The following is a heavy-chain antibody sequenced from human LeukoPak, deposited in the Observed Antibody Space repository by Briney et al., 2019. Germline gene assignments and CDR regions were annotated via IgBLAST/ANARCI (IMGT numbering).Heavy chain of an antibody. CDR2: ISTSSTYI. CDR1: EFTLRSYS. Sequence: GGSLRLSCAASEFTLRSYSMHWVRQAPGKGLEWVSYISTSSTYIYYADSVKGRFSISRDNAQNSLYLHMDSLRAEDTAVYYCARDASGSSIGLVDLWGQGTLVTVSS. J-gene: IGHJ4*02. V-gene: IGHV3-21*01. D-gene: IGHD1-26*01. CDR3: ARDASGSSIGLVDL.